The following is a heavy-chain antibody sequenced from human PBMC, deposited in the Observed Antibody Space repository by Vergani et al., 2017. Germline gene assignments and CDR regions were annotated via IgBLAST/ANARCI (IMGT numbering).Heavy chain of an antibody. J-gene: IGHJ6*03. D-gene: IGHD3-22*01. V-gene: IGHV1-69*01. Sequence: VQLVQSGAEVKKPGSSVKVSCKASGGTFSSYAISWVRQAPGQGLEWMGGIIPIFGTANYAQKFQGRVTITADESTSTAYMELSSLRSEDTAVYYCARGRAPRGRIAMIVDDYYYMDVWGKGTTVTVSS. CDR1: GGTFSSYA. CDR2: IIPIFGTA. CDR3: ARGRAPRGRIAMIVDDYYYMDV.